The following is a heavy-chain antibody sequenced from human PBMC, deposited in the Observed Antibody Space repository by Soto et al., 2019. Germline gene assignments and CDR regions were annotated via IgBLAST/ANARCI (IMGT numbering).Heavy chain of an antibody. V-gene: IGHV3-21*01. D-gene: IGHD6-19*01. Sequence: GGSLRLSCAASGFSFNSYTMNWVRQAPGKGLEWVASISRDSNYIFYGDSVKGRFTISRDNAKNSLFLQMNSLRVDDTAVYFCAREGGAVATPENWGQGTRVTVSS. CDR2: ISRDSNYI. CDR3: AREGGAVATPEN. CDR1: GFSFNSYT. J-gene: IGHJ1*01.